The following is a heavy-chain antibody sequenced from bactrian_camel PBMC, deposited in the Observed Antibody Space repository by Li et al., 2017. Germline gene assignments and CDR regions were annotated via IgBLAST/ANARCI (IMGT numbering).Heavy chain of an antibody. CDR1: QYTYSSYA. J-gene: IGHJ4*01. D-gene: IGHD3*01. V-gene: IGHV3S44*01. Sequence: DVQLVESGGGSVQTGGSLRLSCTSSQYTYSSYARAWFRQAPGKEREGVAVIDDDGVPSYADSVKGRFTISQDTAKNTLYLEMNSLKPEDTAMYYCAADRISPVRCYAGSWSAREGAAYWGQGTQVTVS. CDR3: AADRISPVRCYAGSWSAREGAAY. CDR2: VIDDDGVP.